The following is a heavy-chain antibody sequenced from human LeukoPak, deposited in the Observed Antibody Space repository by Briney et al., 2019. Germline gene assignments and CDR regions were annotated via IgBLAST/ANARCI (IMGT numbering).Heavy chain of an antibody. CDR1: GFTFSSYS. D-gene: IGHD3-10*01. CDR3: ARARFGEGGYYFDY. Sequence: GGSLRLSCAASGFTFSSYSMNWVRQAPGKGLEWVSSISSSSSYIYYADSVKGRFTISRDNAKNSLYLQMNSLRAEDTAVYYCARARFGEGGYYFDYWGQGALVTVSS. V-gene: IGHV3-21*01. CDR2: ISSSSSYI. J-gene: IGHJ4*02.